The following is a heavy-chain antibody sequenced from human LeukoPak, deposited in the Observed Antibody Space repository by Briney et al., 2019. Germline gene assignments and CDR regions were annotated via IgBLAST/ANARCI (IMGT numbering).Heavy chain of an antibody. D-gene: IGHD2-15*01. CDR1: AFTFSSYC. Sequence: PGGSLRLSCAASAFTFSSYCMHWVRQAPGKGLVWVSRINSDGSSTTYADSVKGRFTISRDNAKNTLYLQMNSLRAEDTAVYYCARVKVASQTAWLDPWGQGTLVTVSS. J-gene: IGHJ5*02. V-gene: IGHV3-74*01. CDR2: INSDGSST. CDR3: ARVKVASQTAWLDP.